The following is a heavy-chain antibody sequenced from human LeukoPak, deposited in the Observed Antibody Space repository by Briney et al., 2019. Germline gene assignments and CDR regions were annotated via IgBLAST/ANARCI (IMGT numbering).Heavy chain of an antibody. D-gene: IGHD1-26*01. CDR2: ISGSGGST. V-gene: IGHV3-23*01. CDR1: GFTFSSYA. J-gene: IGHJ5*02. CDR3: AKCRIVGYPGAWFDP. Sequence: PGGPLRLSCAASGFTFSSYAMSWVRQAPGKGLEWVSAISGSGGSTYYADSVKGRFTISRDNSKNTLYLQMNSLRAEDTAVYYCAKCRIVGYPGAWFDPWGQGTLVTVSS.